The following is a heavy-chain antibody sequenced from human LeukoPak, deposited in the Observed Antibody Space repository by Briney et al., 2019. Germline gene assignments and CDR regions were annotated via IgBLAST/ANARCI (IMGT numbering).Heavy chain of an antibody. D-gene: IGHD4-23*01. CDR3: ARGRWSGNSKWHFQH. V-gene: IGHV4-34*01. CDR2: INHSGST. J-gene: IGHJ1*01. Sequence: SETLSLTCAVYGGSFSGYYWSWIPQPPGKGLEWIGEINHSGSTNYNPSLKSRVTISVDTSKNQFSLKLSSVTAAATAVCYCARGRWSGNSKWHFQHWGQGTLVTVSS. CDR1: GGSFSGYY.